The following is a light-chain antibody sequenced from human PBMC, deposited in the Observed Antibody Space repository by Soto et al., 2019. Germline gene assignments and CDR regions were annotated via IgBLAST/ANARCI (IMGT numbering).Light chain of an antibody. Sequence: QSVRAQPASVSVSPGQSITISSTGTSSDVGGYNYVSWYQQHPGKAPKLMIYEVSNRPSGVSNRFSGSKSGNTVSLTISGLQAEDEADYYCSSYTSSSTLFYDFRSRTKVTVL. V-gene: IGLV2-14*01. CDR1: SSDVGGYNY. CDR2: EVS. J-gene: IGLJ1*01. CDR3: SSYTSSSTLFYD.